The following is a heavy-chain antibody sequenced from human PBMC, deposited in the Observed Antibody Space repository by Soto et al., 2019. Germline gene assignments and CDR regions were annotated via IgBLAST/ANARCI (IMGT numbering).Heavy chain of an antibody. CDR2: VFYGGT. CDR1: VRSMSGKY. V-gene: IGHV4-59*01. CDR3: AIYRGVLYFES. J-gene: IGHJ4*02. D-gene: IGHD4-4*01. Sequence: LSLTFSVPVRSMSGKYWSWIRQSPDKGLEWLGYVFYGGTDYKPSLGGRVSMSVETSKSQFCLKLTSVTVDDTAVYYCAIYRGVLYFESCGPGILVTVSS.